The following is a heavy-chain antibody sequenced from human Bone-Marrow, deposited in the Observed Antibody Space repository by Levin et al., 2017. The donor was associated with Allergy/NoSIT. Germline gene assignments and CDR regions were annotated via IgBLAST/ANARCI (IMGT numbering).Heavy chain of an antibody. D-gene: IGHD1-26*01. V-gene: IGHV3-11*01. Sequence: GESLKISCAASGFTFSDYYMAWIRQAPGKGLEWISYMSTSGTTIYYADSVKGRFTISRDNAKNSLFLQMNSLRAEDTAVYYCARDFRPKWEPFPYYFDSWGQGTLVTVSS. CDR1: GFTFSDYY. CDR2: MSTSGTTI. J-gene: IGHJ4*02. CDR3: ARDFRPKWEPFPYYFDS.